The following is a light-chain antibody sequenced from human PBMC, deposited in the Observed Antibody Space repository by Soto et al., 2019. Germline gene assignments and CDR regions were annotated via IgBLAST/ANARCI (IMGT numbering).Light chain of an antibody. CDR2: EAS. CDR3: QQYNRYRT. J-gene: IGKJ1*01. Sequence: DMQMTQSPSTLSASVGDRVTITCRASQSINRWLAWYQHKPGKVPALLIYEASSLESGVPSRFSGSGFGTEFTPTFSSLQPDDFATYYCQQYNRYRTFGQGTKVDIK. V-gene: IGKV1-5*03. CDR1: QSINRW.